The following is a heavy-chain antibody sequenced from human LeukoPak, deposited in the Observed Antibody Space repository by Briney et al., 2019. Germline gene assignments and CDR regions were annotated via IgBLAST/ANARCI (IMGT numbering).Heavy chain of an antibody. J-gene: IGHJ2*01. CDR2: ISGSGGST. D-gene: IGHD1-26*01. CDR3: ARGRQGAKTRYFDL. V-gene: IGHV3-23*01. Sequence: PGGSLRLSRAASGFTFSSYAMSWVRQAPGKGLEWVSAISGSGGSTYYADSVKGRFTISRDNSKNTLYLQMGSLRAEDMAVYYCARGRQGAKTRYFDLWGRGTRVTVSS. CDR1: GFTFSSYA.